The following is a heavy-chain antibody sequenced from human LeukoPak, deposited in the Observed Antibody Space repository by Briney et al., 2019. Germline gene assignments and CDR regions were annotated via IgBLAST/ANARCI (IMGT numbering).Heavy chain of an antibody. V-gene: IGHV3-23*01. Sequence: GGSLRLSCAASGFTFSSYAMSWVRQAPGKGLEWVSATSGSGGSTYYADSVKGRFTISRDNSKNTLYLQMNSLRAEDTAVYYCAKDHCSSTSCYVFDYWGQGALVTVSS. J-gene: IGHJ4*02. CDR1: GFTFSSYA. CDR2: TSGSGGST. CDR3: AKDHCSSTSCYVFDY. D-gene: IGHD2-2*01.